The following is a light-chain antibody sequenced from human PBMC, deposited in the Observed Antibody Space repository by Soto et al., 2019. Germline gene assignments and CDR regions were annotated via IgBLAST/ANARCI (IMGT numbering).Light chain of an antibody. CDR3: QQANDWPPT. CDR1: QAISNN. V-gene: IGKV3-15*01. Sequence: RGMTQSPVTLSVSPGERVTLSCRARQAISNNLAWYQQKPGQAPRLLIFDASTRATGIPARFSGSGSGTEFTLPISSLQSEDFAVYYCQQANDWPPTFGQGTRV. J-gene: IGKJ1*01. CDR2: DAS.